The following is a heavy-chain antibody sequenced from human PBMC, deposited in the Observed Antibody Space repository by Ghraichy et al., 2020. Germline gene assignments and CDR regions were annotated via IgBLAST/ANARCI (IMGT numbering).Heavy chain of an antibody. J-gene: IGHJ6*02. CDR3: ARRGRGYSLYYYGLDV. D-gene: IGHD5-18*01. V-gene: IGHV4-59*08. Sequence: SETLSLICTVSGGSIRSHFWSWIRQPPGKGLEWIGYIYYTGTTNYSPSLVGRASISLDTSKNQFSLSLTSLTAADTAVYYCARRGRGYSLYYYGLDVWGPGTTVTVSS. CDR2: IYYTGTT. CDR1: GGSIRSHF.